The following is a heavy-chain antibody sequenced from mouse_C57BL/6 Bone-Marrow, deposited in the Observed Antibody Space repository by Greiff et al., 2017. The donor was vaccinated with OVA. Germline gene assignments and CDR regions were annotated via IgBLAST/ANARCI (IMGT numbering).Heavy chain of an antibody. Sequence: QVQLQQSGAELARPGASVKMSCKASGYTFTSYTMHWVKQRPGQGLEWIGYINPSSGYTKYNQKFKDKATLTADKSSSTAYMQLSSLTSEDSAVXYCARGVYYSKSWFAYWGQGTLVTVSA. D-gene: IGHD2-5*01. J-gene: IGHJ3*01. CDR1: GYTFTSYT. CDR2: INPSSGYT. CDR3: ARGVYYSKSWFAY. V-gene: IGHV1-4*01.